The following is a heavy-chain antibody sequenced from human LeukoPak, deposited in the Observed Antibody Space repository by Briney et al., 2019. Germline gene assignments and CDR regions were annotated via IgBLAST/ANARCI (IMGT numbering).Heavy chain of an antibody. CDR3: AKRLVGYSGWYAY. CDR1: GFTFSSYA. V-gene: IGHV3-23*01. D-gene: IGHD6-19*01. Sequence: GGSLRLSCAASGFTFSSYAMSWVRQAPGKGLEGVSAISGSGGSTYYADSVKGRFTISRDNSRNTLYLKMNSLRAEDTAVYYCAKRLVGYSGWYAYWGQGTLVTVSS. CDR2: ISGSGGST. J-gene: IGHJ4*02.